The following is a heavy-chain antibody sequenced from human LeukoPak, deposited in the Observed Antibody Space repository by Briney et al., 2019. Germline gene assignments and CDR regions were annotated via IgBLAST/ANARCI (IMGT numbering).Heavy chain of an antibody. CDR3: ARGTLTISNAYYYYMDV. CDR1: GGSISTYY. Sequence: PSETLSLTCTLSGGSISTYYWSWIRQPPGKGLEWIGYVYYSGSTNYNPSLKSRVTISLDTSKSQFSLKLSSVTAADTAVYYCARGTLTISNAYYYYMDVWGKGTTVTVSS. J-gene: IGHJ6*03. CDR2: VYYSGST. V-gene: IGHV4-59*01. D-gene: IGHD3-3*01.